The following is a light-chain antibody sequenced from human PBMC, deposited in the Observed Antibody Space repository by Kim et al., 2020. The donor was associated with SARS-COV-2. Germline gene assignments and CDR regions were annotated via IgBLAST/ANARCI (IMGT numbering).Light chain of an antibody. CDR3: QQLNSYPLT. V-gene: IGKV1-9*01. CDR2: GGS. CDR1: HAINNF. J-gene: IGKJ4*01. Sequence: ASVGDRVTSTCRASHAINNFLAWYQQKPGKAPKLLGYGGSSLQSGVPSRVSGRASGTEFTLTISNLQPEDFATYCCQQLNSYPLTFGGGTKVDIK.